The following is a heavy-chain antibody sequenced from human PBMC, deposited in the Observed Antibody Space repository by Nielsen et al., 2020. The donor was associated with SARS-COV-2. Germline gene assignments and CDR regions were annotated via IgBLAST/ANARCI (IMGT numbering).Heavy chain of an antibody. CDR1: GFTFSSYA. Sequence: GESLKISCAASGFTFSSYAMHWVRQAPGKGLEWVSAISGSGGSTYYADSVKGRFTISRDNSKNTLYLQMNSLRAEDTAVYYCAKGKVATIDLDYWGQGTLVTVSS. D-gene: IGHD5-12*01. CDR3: AKGKVATIDLDY. CDR2: ISGSGGST. V-gene: IGHV3-23*01. J-gene: IGHJ4*02.